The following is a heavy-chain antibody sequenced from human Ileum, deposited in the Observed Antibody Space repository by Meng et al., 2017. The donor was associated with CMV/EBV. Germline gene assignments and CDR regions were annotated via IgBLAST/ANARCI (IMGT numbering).Heavy chain of an antibody. V-gene: IGHV3-21*01. J-gene: IGHJ4*02. CDR2: ITSSSSYI. CDR3: TRDDLGSN. Sequence: GGSLRLSCATSGFTFSSYFMNWVRQPPGKGLEWVSSITSSSSYIFYADSVKGRFTISRDNAKNSLYLQMNSLRAEDTAVYYCTRDDLGSNWGQGTLVTVSS. CDR1: GFTFSSYF.